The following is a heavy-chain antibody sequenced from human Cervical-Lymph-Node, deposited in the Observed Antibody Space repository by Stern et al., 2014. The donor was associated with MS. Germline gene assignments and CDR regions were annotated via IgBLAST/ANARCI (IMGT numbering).Heavy chain of an antibody. V-gene: IGHV1-69*12. CDR1: GGTFSSYA. CDR3: ARSEGLVVVADNWFDP. Sequence: QDQLVQSGAEVKKPGSSVKVSCKASGGTFSSYAINWVRQAPGQGLEWMGGIIPIFGTANYAQKFQGRVTITADESTSAAYMELSSLRSEDTAVYYCARSEGLVVVADNWFDPWGQGTLVTVSS. D-gene: IGHD2-15*01. J-gene: IGHJ5*02. CDR2: IIPIFGTA.